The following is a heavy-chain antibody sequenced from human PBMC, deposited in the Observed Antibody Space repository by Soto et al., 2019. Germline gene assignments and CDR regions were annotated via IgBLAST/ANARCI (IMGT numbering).Heavy chain of an antibody. J-gene: IGHJ4*02. CDR2: INAGNGNT. D-gene: IGHD3-22*01. Sequence: ASVKVSCKASGYTFTSYAIHWVRQAPGQRLEWMGWINAGNGNTKYSQKFQGRVTITRDTSASTAYMELSSLRSEDTAVYYCARAPARYYYDSSGYYYGDYFDYWGQGILVTVSS. V-gene: IGHV1-3*01. CDR1: GYTFTSYA. CDR3: ARAPARYYYDSSGYYYGDYFDY.